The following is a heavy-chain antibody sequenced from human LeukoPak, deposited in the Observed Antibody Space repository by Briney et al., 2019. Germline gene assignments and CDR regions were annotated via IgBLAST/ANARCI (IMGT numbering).Heavy chain of an antibody. Sequence: SVKVSCKASGGTFSSYAISWVRQAPGQGLEWMGGLISFLGTANFAQKFQGRVTITADKSTSTAYMELSSLRSDDTAVYYCARGLDIVVVPAAIGYYGMDVWGKGTTVTVSS. J-gene: IGHJ6*04. CDR3: ARGLDIVVVPAAIGYYGMDV. D-gene: IGHD2-2*02. V-gene: IGHV1-69*10. CDR1: GGTFSSYA. CDR2: LISFLGTA.